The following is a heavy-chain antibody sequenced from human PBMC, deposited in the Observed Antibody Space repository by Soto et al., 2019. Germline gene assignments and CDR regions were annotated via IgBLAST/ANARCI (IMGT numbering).Heavy chain of an antibody. D-gene: IGHD3-3*01. Sequence: QVQVVQSGAEVKKPGASVKVSCKASGYTFTSYGISWVRQAPGQGLEWMGWISAYNGNTKYAQKLQGRVTMTTDTSPRTAYMELRSLRSDDTAVYYWARDVTQGGVDHWGQGTLVTVSS. CDR3: ARDVTQGGVDH. CDR2: ISAYNGNT. CDR1: GYTFTSYG. J-gene: IGHJ4*02. V-gene: IGHV1-18*01.